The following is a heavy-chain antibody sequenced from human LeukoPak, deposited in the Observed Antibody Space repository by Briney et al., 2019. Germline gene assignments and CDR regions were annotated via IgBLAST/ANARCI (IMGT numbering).Heavy chain of an antibody. CDR2: IKQDGSEK. CDR3: ARERTGYSSGWFEP. V-gene: IGHV3-7*01. J-gene: IGHJ5*02. Sequence: PGGSLRLSCAASGFTFSSYCMSWVRQAPGKGLEWVANIKQDGSEKYYVDSVKGRFTISRDNAKNSLYLQMNSLRAEDTAVYYCARERTGYSSGWFEPWGHGTLVTASS. CDR1: GFTFSSYC. D-gene: IGHD6-19*01.